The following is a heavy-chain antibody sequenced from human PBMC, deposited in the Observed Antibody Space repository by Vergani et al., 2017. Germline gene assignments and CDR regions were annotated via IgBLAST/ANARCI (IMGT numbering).Heavy chain of an antibody. CDR2: IRYDDSRNK. CDR3: AKGFVPGRAFDV. J-gene: IGHJ3*01. V-gene: IGHV3-30*02. CDR1: GFTFNNSN. Sequence: QVQLVESGGGVVQPGESLRLSCAASTSGFTFNNSNMHWVRQAPGKGLEWVAFIRYDDSRNKYYAASVQGRFFISRDNSKNTVLLQMNSLRPEDTALCYCAKGFVPGRAFDVWGQGTMVTVSS.